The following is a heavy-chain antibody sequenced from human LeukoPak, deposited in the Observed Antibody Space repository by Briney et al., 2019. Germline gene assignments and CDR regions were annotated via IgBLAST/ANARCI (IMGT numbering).Heavy chain of an antibody. Sequence: ASVKVSCKASGGTFSSYAISWVRQAPGQGLEWMGRIIPIFGTANYAQKFQGRVTITTDESTSTAYMELSSLRSEDTAVYYCARDRTSSYVLNSFDYWGQGTLVTVSS. J-gene: IGHJ4*02. CDR2: IIPIFGTA. CDR3: ARDRTSSYVLNSFDY. CDR1: GGTFSSYA. V-gene: IGHV1-69*05. D-gene: IGHD1-26*01.